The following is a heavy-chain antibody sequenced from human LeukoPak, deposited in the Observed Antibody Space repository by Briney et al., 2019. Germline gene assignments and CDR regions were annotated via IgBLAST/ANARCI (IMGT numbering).Heavy chain of an antibody. Sequence: ASVKVSCKASGYTFTSYDINWVRQAPGQGLEWMGWISAYNGNTNYAQKLQGRVTMTTDTSTSTAYMELRSLRSDDTAVYYCARIRNSSGYYSLDIWGQGTMVTVSS. D-gene: IGHD3-22*01. J-gene: IGHJ3*02. CDR1: GYTFTSYD. CDR3: ARIRNSSGYYSLDI. CDR2: ISAYNGNT. V-gene: IGHV1-18*01.